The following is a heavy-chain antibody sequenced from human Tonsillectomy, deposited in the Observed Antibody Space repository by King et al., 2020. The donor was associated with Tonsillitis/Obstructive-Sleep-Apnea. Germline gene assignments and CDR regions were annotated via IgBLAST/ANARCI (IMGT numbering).Heavy chain of an antibody. V-gene: IGHV5-10-1*01. CDR1: GYSFTSYW. J-gene: IGHJ6*03. CDR2: IDPSDSYT. D-gene: IGHD5-12*01. CDR3: ASSITPLQYPYYYYMDV. Sequence: QLVQSGAEVKKPGESLGISCKGSGYSFTSYWISWVRQMPGKGLEWMGRIDPSDSYTNYSPSFQDHVTISADKSISTAYLQWSSLKASDTAMYYCASSITPLQYPYYYYMDVWGKGTTVTVSS.